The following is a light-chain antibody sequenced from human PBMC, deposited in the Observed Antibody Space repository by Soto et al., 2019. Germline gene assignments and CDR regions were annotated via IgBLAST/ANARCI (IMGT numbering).Light chain of an antibody. Sequence: DIQMTQSPSSLSASVVDRVTITCQASHDIRKYLNWYQQKPGKAPNLLIYVASSLQSEVPSRFSGSGSGTDFTLTITSLQPEDFATYYCQQSYGTPITFGQGTRLEIK. V-gene: IGKV1-39*01. CDR1: HDIRKY. J-gene: IGKJ5*01. CDR3: QQSYGTPIT. CDR2: VAS.